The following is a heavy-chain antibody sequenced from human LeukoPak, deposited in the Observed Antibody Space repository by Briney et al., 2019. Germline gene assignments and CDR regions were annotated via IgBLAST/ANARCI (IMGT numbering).Heavy chain of an antibody. CDR2: INPNTGGT. V-gene: IGHV1-2*02. Sequence: ASVKVSCKASGYTFTSYGISWVRQAPGQGLEWMGWINPNTGGTNYAQKFQGRVTMTRDTSTSTAYMELSRLTSDDTAVYYCARDRYSYYLEYWGQGTLVTVSS. D-gene: IGHD2-15*01. CDR1: GYTFTSYG. CDR3: ARDRYSYYLEY. J-gene: IGHJ4*02.